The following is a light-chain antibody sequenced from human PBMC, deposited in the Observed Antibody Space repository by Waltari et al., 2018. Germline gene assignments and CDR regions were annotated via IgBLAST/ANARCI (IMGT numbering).Light chain of an antibody. Sequence: EIVLTQSPGNLSLSPGDRATLSCRASQSVSRTLAWYQQKPGQAPRLLIYDASTRATGIPDRFSGSGFGTDFSLTISRLEPEDFAVYYCQKYGTLPATFGQGTTVEIK. J-gene: IGKJ1*01. CDR3: QKYGTLPAT. CDR2: DAS. V-gene: IGKV3-20*01. CDR1: QSVSRT.